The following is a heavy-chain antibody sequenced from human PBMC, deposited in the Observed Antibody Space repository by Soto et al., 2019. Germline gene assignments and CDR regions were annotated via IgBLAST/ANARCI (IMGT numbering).Heavy chain of an antibody. J-gene: IGHJ3*02. CDR1: GYTFTSYA. Sequence: ASLKVCCKASGYTFTSYAMHWVRQAPGQRLEWMGWINAGNGNTKYSHKFQGRVTITRDTSASTAYMELSSPRAEDTAVYYCATRAGYRSDSPVGHDAFDIWGQGTMVTVSS. CDR3: ATRAGYRSDSPVGHDAFDI. D-gene: IGHD3-10*01. CDR2: INAGNGNT. V-gene: IGHV1-3*01.